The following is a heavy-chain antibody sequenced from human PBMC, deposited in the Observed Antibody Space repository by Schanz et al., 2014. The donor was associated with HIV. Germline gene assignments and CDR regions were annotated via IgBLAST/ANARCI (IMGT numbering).Heavy chain of an antibody. D-gene: IGHD3-10*01. J-gene: IGHJ4*02. Sequence: QVQLVESGGGVVQPGRSLRLSCAASGFTFDNYGMHWVRQAPGKGLEWVAVISYDGRNKYYADSVKGRFTISRDNSKNTLNLQMNSLRAEDTAVYYCARVFGRTYGLPDYWGQGTLVTVSS. CDR3: ARVFGRTYGLPDY. CDR1: GFTFDNYG. CDR2: ISYDGRNK. V-gene: IGHV3-30*03.